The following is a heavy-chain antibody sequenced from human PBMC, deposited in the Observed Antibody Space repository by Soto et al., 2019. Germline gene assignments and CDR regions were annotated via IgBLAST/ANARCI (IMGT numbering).Heavy chain of an antibody. Sequence: SETLSLTCTVSGGSGSRDSFWNWIRQSPGKGLEWIGYIYYTGNTFYSPSLKGRPPISLDTSENQFSLKLTSVTAADTAVYFCASGHDAYKVRYWGQGTLVTVSS. CDR3: ASGHDAYKVRY. V-gene: IGHV4-30-4*01. CDR1: GGSGSRDSF. J-gene: IGHJ4*02. CDR2: IYYTGNT. D-gene: IGHD1-1*01.